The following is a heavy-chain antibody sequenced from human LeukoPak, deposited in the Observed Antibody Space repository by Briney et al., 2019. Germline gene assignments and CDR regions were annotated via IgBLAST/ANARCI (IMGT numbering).Heavy chain of an antibody. J-gene: IGHJ6*02. CDR2: IIPIFGTA. CDR1: GGTFSSYA. D-gene: IGHD1-26*01. Sequence: SVKVSCKASGGTFSSYAISWVRQAPGQGLEWMGGIIPIFGTANCAQKFQGRVTITADESTSTAYMELSSLRSEDTAVYYCARVEWVRPARDYYYGMDVWGQGTTVTVSS. CDR3: ARVEWVRPARDYYYGMDV. V-gene: IGHV1-69*01.